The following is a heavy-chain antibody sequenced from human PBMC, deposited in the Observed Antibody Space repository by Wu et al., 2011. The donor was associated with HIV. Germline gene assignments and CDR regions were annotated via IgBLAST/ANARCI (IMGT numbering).Heavy chain of an antibody. Sequence: QVQLVQSGAEVKKPGSSVKVSCKASGGTFSSYAISWVRQAPGQGLEWMGRIIPIFNTANYAQNFQSRLTLTADKSTSTAYMELSSLRSEDTAVYYCATDPTIVGEGWGQGTRVTVSS. CDR3: ATDPTIVGEG. CDR2: IIPIFNTA. V-gene: IGHV1-69*14. CDR1: GGTFSSYA. D-gene: IGHD2/OR15-2a*01. J-gene: IGHJ1*01.